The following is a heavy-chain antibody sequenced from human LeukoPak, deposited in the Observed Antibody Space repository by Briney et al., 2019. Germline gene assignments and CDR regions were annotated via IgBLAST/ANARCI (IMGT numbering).Heavy chain of an antibody. Sequence: PGGSLRLSCAASGFTFSSYSMNWVRQAPGKGVEWVSYISSSSSTIYYADSVKGRFTISRDNAKNSLYLQMNSLRAEDTAVYYCARTSTVALIRWGQGTLVTVSS. D-gene: IGHD4-23*01. V-gene: IGHV3-48*01. CDR1: GFTFSSYS. CDR2: ISSSSSTI. CDR3: ARTSTVALIR. J-gene: IGHJ4*02.